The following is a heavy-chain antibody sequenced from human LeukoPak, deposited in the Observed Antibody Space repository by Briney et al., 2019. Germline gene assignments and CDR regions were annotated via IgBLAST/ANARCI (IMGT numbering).Heavy chain of an antibody. CDR2: ISACNGNT. D-gene: IGHD5-24*01. J-gene: IGHJ4*02. Sequence: ASVKVSCKASGYTFTSYGISWVRQAPGQGLEWMGWISACNGNTNYAQKLQGRVTMTTDTSTSTAYMELRSLRSDDTAVYYCASGIRDGYNSDYWGQGTLVTVSS. CDR3: ASGIRDGYNSDY. CDR1: GYTFTSYG. V-gene: IGHV1-18*01.